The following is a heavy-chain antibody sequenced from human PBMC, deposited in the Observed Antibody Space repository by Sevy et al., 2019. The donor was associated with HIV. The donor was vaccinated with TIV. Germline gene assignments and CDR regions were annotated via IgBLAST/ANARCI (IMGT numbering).Heavy chain of an antibody. CDR3: ANSRGRYEGRIWLYYYYIMDV. J-gene: IGHJ6*02. CDR1: GFSFSRHG. CDR2: ISDDGSDK. D-gene: IGHD2-2*02. V-gene: IGHV3-30*18. Sequence: GGSLRLSCVADGFSFSRHGMHWARQAPGKGLEWVAVISDDGSDKEYAESVKGRFTVSRKNSKDTVYLQMNRLRLDDTAVYYCANSRGRYEGRIWLYYYYIMDVWGQGTTVTVSS.